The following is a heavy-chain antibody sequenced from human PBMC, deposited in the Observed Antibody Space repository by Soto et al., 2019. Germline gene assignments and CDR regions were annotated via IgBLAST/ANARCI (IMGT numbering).Heavy chain of an antibody. CDR1: GFSFSNARMG. V-gene: IGHV2-26*02. CDR3: AREYGGYDY. D-gene: IGHD5-12*01. J-gene: IGHJ4*02. Sequence: QVTLKESGPVLVRPTETLPLTCTVSGFSFSNARMGVSWIRQPPGRALEWLAHIFSNDEKSYSTSLRSRLTISKDTSNSQVVLTMTNMDTVDTGTYFCAREYGGYDYWGQGTLVTVSS. CDR2: IFSNDEK.